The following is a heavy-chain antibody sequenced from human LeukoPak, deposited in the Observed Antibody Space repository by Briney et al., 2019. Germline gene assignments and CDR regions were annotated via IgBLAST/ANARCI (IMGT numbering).Heavy chain of an antibody. J-gene: IGHJ6*02. CDR3: ITPLGYCSSASCRHGMDV. Sequence: ASVKVSCKVSGYSLTDLSMHWERQAPGKGLEWMGGYDPEHEETIYAQKFQGRVTMTEDTSSDTAYMELSSLRSEDTAVYYCITPLGYCSSASCRHGMDVWGQGTTVIVS. D-gene: IGHD2-2*01. V-gene: IGHV1-24*01. CDR2: YDPEHEET. CDR1: GYSLTDLS.